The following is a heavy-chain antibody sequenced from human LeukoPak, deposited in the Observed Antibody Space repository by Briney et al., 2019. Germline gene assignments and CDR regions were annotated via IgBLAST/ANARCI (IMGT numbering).Heavy chain of an antibody. V-gene: IGHV3-23*01. J-gene: IGHJ5*02. CDR3: AKDLRYGIAAAGTVSVNWFDP. CDR2: ISGSGGST. CDR1: GFTSSSYA. D-gene: IGHD6-13*01. Sequence: PGGSLRLSCAASGFTSSSYAMSWVRQAPGKGLEWVSAISGSGGSTYYADSVKGRFTISRDNSKNTLYLQMNSLRAEDTAVYYCAKDLRYGIAAAGTVSVNWFDPWGQGTLVTVSS.